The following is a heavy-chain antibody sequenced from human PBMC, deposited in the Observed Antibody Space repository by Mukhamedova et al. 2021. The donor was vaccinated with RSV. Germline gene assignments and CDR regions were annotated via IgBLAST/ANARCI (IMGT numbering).Heavy chain of an antibody. J-gene: IGHJ4*02. D-gene: IGHD6-13*01. CDR3: ARVIAAAGDY. CDR2: ISYDGSNK. Sequence: SSYAMHWVRQAPGKGLEWVAVISYDGSNKYYADSVKGRFTISRDNSKNTLYLQMNSLRAEDTAVYYCARVIAAAGDYWGQVTLFT. V-gene: IGHV3-30*04. CDR1: SSYA.